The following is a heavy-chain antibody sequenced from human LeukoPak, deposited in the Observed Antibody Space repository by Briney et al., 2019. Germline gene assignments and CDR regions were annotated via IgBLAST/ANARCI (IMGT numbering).Heavy chain of an antibody. V-gene: IGHV4-4*02. Sequence: SGTLSLTCAVSGGSISSSNWWSWVRQPPGKGLEWIGEIHHSGSTNYNPSLKSRVTISVDKSKNQFSLKLSSVTAADTAVYYCARGVGCSSTSCPYYYYGMDVWGQGTTVTVSS. CDR1: GGSISSSNW. J-gene: IGHJ6*02. D-gene: IGHD2-2*01. CDR3: ARGVGCSSTSCPYYYYGMDV. CDR2: IHHSGST.